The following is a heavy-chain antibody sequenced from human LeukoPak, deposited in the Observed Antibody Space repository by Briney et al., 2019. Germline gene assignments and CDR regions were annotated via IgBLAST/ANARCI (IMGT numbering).Heavy chain of an antibody. CDR1: GFTFSSYA. Sequence: GGSLRLSCAASGFTFSSYAMHWVRQAPGKGLEYVSAISSNGGSTYYANSVKGRFTISRDNSKNTLYLQMNSLRAEDTAVYYCARGSELDSDAFDIWGQGTMVTVSS. D-gene: IGHD3-9*01. V-gene: IGHV3-64*01. CDR3: ARGSELDSDAFDI. CDR2: ISSNGGST. J-gene: IGHJ3*02.